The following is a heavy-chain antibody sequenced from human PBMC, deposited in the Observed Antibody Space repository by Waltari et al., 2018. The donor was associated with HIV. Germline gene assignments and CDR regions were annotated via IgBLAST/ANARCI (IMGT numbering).Heavy chain of an antibody. Sequence: QVQLQESGPGLVKPSETLSLPCSLSGVYIDTDYYWTWIRRPPGKGLEWIGTKYHSGSTYYNLSLRRRVIMSLERTKNQFSLTLRSVTTADTAVYYCARSNEYHYDSSGSDAFDMWGQGTMVAVSS. J-gene: IGHJ3*02. CDR3: ARSNEYHYDSSGSDAFDM. V-gene: IGHV4-38-2*02. CDR2: KYHSGST. D-gene: IGHD3-22*01. CDR1: GVYIDTDYY.